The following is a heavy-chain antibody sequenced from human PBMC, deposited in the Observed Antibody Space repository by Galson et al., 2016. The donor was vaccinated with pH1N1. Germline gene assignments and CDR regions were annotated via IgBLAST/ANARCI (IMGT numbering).Heavy chain of an antibody. V-gene: IGHV3-23*01. CDR1: GFSFSTFA. D-gene: IGHD6-19*01. Sequence: SLRLSCAASGFSFSTFAMSWVRQAPGKGLEWVSSISGSGGRTDYADSVKGRFTISRDNSKNTLSLQMNSLGVEDTALYYCAKHLYSSFDYFDYRGQGTLVTVSS. J-gene: IGHJ4*02. CDR2: ISGSGGRT. CDR3: AKHLYSSFDYFDY.